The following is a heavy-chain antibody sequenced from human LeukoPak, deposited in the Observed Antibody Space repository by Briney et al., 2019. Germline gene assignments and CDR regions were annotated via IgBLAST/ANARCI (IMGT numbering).Heavy chain of an antibody. Sequence: PSETLSLTCTVSGGAISSYYWSWIRQPPGKGLEWIGYIYYSGSTNYNPSLKSRVTISVDTSKNQFSLKLSSLTAADTAVYYCARHEYGDYGALDYWGQGTLVTVSS. CDR1: GGAISSYY. D-gene: IGHD4-17*01. J-gene: IGHJ4*02. CDR2: IYYSGST. V-gene: IGHV4-59*01. CDR3: ARHEYGDYGALDY.